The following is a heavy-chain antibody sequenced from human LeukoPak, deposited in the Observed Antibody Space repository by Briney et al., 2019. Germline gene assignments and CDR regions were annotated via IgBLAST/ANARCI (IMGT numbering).Heavy chain of an antibody. CDR3: ARLRTAVGSNYFDY. Sequence: SETLSLTCTVSGGSISSSSYYWGWIRQPPGKGLEWIGSIYYSGSTNYNPSLKSRVTISIDTSKNQFSLNLSSVTAADTAVYYCARLRTAVGSNYFDYWGQGTLVTVSP. CDR1: GGSISSSSYY. CDR2: IYYSGST. J-gene: IGHJ4*02. D-gene: IGHD6-13*01. V-gene: IGHV4-39*07.